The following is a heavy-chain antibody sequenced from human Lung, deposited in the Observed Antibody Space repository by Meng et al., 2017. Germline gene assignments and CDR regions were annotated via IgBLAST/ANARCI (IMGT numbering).Heavy chain of an antibody. CDR2: INPNSGGT. Sequence: ASVKVSCKASGYTFTGYYMHWVRQAPGQGLEWMGWINPNSGGTNYAQKFQAGVTMTGDTSISTAYMELSGLRSDDTAMYYCARDEDISAAGKLFGDYWGQGTLVTVSS. CDR3: ARDEDISAAGKLFGDY. J-gene: IGHJ4*02. V-gene: IGHV1-2*02. CDR1: GYTFTGYY. D-gene: IGHD6-25*01.